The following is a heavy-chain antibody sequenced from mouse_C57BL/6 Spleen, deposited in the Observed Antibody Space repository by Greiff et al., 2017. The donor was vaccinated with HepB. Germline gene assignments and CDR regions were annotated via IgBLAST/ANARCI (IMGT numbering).Heavy chain of an antibody. D-gene: IGHD2-4*01. CDR2: ISSGGSYT. CDR3: ARHEDYDYDPGFAY. CDR1: GFTFSSYG. J-gene: IGHJ3*01. V-gene: IGHV5-6*02. Sequence: DVMLVESGGDLVKPGGSLKLSCAASGFTFSSYGMSWVRQTPDKRLEWVATISSGGSYTYYPDSVKGRFTISRDNAKNTLYLQMSSLKSEDTAMYYCARHEDYDYDPGFAYWGQGTLVTVSA.